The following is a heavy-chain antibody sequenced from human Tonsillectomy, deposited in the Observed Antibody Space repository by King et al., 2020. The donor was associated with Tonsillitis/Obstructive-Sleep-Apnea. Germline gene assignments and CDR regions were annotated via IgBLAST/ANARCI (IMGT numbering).Heavy chain of an antibody. CDR1: GYRFTNYW. CDR3: ARGIIILESAFDV. CDR2: IDPSDSYS. V-gene: IGHV5-10-1*01. Sequence: QLVQSGAEVKKPGESLRISCKGSGYRFTNYWISWVRQMPGKGLEWMGKIDPSDSYSDYSPSFQGHVTISADKAISTAYLQLSSLKASDTAMYYCARGIIILESAFDVWGQGTMVTVSS. J-gene: IGHJ3*01. D-gene: IGHD3-10*01.